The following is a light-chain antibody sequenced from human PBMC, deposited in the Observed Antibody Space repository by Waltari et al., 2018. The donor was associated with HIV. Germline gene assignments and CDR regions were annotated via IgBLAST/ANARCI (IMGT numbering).Light chain of an antibody. CDR1: ALPKKY. V-gene: IGLV3-10*01. CDR3: YSTDSSGNHRGV. J-gene: IGLJ2*01. Sequence: SYELPQPPSVSVSPGPTARIPCPGDALPKKYPYWYQQKSGQAPVLVIYEDFKRPSGIPERFSGSSSGTMATLTISGAQVEDEADYYCYSTDSSGNHRGVFGGGTKLTVL. CDR2: EDF.